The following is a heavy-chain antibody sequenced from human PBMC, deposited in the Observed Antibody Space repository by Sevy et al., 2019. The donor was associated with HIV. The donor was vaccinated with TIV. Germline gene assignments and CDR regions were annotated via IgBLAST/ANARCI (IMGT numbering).Heavy chain of an antibody. Sequence: GGSLRLSCTASGFTFGDYAMSWLRQAPGKGLEWVGFIRSKTYGGTTEYAASVKGRFTISRDDSKNRAYLQMNSLKTEDTAVYYCTRVLGTISAYYYFGMDVWGQGTTVTVSS. D-gene: IGHD3-3*01. J-gene: IGHJ6*02. CDR2: IRSKTYGGTT. V-gene: IGHV3-49*03. CDR3: TRVLGTISAYYYFGMDV. CDR1: GFTFGDYA.